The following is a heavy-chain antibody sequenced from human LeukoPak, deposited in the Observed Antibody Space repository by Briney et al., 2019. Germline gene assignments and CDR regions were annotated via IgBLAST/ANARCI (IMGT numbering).Heavy chain of an antibody. Sequence: GGSLRLSCAAFGFTFSTSWMSWVRQAPGKGLEWVAVIWYDGSNKYYADSVKGRFTISRDNSKNTLYLQMNSLRAEDTAVYYCAKTPVAATHYYYYYMDVWGKGTTVTVSS. V-gene: IGHV3-33*06. CDR3: AKTPVAATHYYYYYMDV. CDR1: GFTFSTSW. D-gene: IGHD2-15*01. J-gene: IGHJ6*03. CDR2: IWYDGSNK.